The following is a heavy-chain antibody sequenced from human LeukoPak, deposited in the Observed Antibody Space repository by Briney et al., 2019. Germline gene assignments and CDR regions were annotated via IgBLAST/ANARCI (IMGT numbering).Heavy chain of an antibody. CDR3: ARVPIPVASTRALGLFY. CDR2: IDHNGNT. Sequence: SETLSLTCAVFGDSFRGYYWTWIRQPPGKGLEWIGEIDHNGNTNYDSSLKTRIIISIDASKNQFSLNLTSVTAADTAVYYCARVPIPVASTRALGLFYWGQGTLVTVSS. V-gene: IGHV4-34*01. CDR1: GDSFRGYY. D-gene: IGHD6-19*01. J-gene: IGHJ4*02.